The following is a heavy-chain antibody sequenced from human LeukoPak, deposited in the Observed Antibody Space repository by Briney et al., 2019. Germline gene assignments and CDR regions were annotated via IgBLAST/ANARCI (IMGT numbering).Heavy chain of an antibody. D-gene: IGHD2-8*02. CDR2: IYTSGRN. V-gene: IGHV4-61*02. CDR3: ARGYWFYFDY. Sequence: PSETLSLTCTVSGGSISSGSYYWSWIRQPAGKGLEWIGRIYTSGRNIYNPSLKSRVTISVGTSKNQFSLKLNSVTAADTAMYYCARGYWFYFDYWGQGTLVTVSS. CDR1: GGSISSGSYY. J-gene: IGHJ4*02.